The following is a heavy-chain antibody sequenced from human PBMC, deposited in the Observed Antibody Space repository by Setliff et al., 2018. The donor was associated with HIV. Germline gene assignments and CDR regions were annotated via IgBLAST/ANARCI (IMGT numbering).Heavy chain of an antibody. Sequence: PGGSLRLSCAASGFTFSSYTMSWVRQAPGKGLEWVSGISGSGANTYHADSVKGRFTISRDNVNNSAFLHMNNLRAEDTALYYCARDFRPWGQGTLVTVSS. CDR1: GFTFSSYT. CDR3: ARDFRP. J-gene: IGHJ5*02. V-gene: IGHV3-23*01. CDR2: ISGSGANT.